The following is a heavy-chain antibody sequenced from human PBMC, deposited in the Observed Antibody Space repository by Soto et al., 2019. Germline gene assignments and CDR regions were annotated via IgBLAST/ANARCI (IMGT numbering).Heavy chain of an antibody. V-gene: IGHV5-51*01. CDR2: IYPGDYDT. J-gene: IGHJ6*02. CDR3: ARRKQLDPYYYYGMDV. CDR1: GYSFTSYW. D-gene: IGHD6-6*01. Sequence: PGESLKISCKGSGYSFTSYWIGWVRQMPGKGLEWIGIIYPGDYDTRYSPYLQSQNTKSADKSISTTYLQWSSLKASDIAMYYCARRKQLDPYYYYGMDVWGQGTTVTVSS.